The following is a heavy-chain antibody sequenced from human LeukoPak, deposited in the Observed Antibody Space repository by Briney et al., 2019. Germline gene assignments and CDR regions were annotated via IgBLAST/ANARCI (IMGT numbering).Heavy chain of an antibody. D-gene: IGHD2-2*01. Sequence: ASVKVFCKASGYTFTGYYMHWVRQAPGQGLEWMGWINPNSGGTNYAQKFQGRVTMTRDTSISTAYVELSRLRSDDTAVYYCARSQRGYQPPYYYGMDVWGQGTTVTVSS. CDR2: INPNSGGT. CDR1: GYTFTGYY. J-gene: IGHJ6*02. V-gene: IGHV1-2*02. CDR3: ARSQRGYQPPYYYGMDV.